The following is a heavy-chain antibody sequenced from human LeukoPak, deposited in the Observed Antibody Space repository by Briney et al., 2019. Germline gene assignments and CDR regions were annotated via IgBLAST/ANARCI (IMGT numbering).Heavy chain of an antibody. Sequence: SVKVSCKASGGAFSSYAISWVRQAPGQGLEWMGGIIPIFGTANYAQKFQGRVTITTDESTSTAYMELSSLRSEDTAVYYCARTDDPQLAYFDYWGQGTLVTVSS. CDR2: IIPIFGTA. CDR3: ARTDDPQLAYFDY. V-gene: IGHV1-69*05. J-gene: IGHJ4*02. CDR1: GGAFSSYA. D-gene: IGHD3-10*01.